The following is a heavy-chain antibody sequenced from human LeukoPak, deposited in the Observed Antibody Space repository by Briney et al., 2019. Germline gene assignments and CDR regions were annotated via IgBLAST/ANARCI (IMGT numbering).Heavy chain of an antibody. Sequence: PSETLSLTCSVSGGSISGYYWNWIRQPPGKRLEFIGYIYYSGSTNYNPSLKSRVTISVDTSKNQFSLKLSSVTAADTAVYYCAREYCSSTSCPVYYYYYYMDVWGKGTTVTVSS. J-gene: IGHJ6*03. CDR1: GGSISGYY. CDR3: AREYCSSTSCPVYYYYYYMDV. V-gene: IGHV4-59*01. CDR2: IYYSGST. D-gene: IGHD2-2*01.